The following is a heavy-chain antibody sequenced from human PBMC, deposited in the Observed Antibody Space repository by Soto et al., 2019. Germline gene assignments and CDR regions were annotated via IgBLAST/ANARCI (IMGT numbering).Heavy chain of an antibody. V-gene: IGHV4-4*02. CDR3: ASARATIAAAAIFDC. CDR2: VYRTGST. Sequence: QVQLQESGPGLVKPSGTLSLTCAVSGGSISTSNWWSWVRQPPGKGLEWIGEVYRTGSTNYNPSLQTRLTISADKSKNQFSLNLTSVTAAATAVYYCASARATIAAAAIFDCWGQGTLVTVSS. CDR1: GGSISTSNW. J-gene: IGHJ4*02. D-gene: IGHD6-13*01.